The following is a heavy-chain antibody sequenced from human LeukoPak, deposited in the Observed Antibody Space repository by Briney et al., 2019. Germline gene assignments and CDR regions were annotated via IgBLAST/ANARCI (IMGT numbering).Heavy chain of an antibody. CDR1: GFTFSSYG. J-gene: IGHJ3*02. D-gene: IGHD1-26*01. Sequence: PGGSLRLSCAASGFTFSSYGMHWVRQAPGKGLEWVAVISYDGSNKYYAESVKGRFTISRDNSKNTLYLQMNSLRAEDTAVYYCARDRWELLEGAFDIWGQGTMVTVSS. CDR3: ARDRWELLEGAFDI. CDR2: ISYDGSNK. V-gene: IGHV3-30*03.